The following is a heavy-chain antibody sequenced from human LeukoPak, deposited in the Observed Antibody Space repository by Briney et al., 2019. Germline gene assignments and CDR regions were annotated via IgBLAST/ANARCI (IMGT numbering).Heavy chain of an antibody. Sequence: GGSLRLSCAASGFTFSSYGMHWVRQAPGKGLVWVSRINTDGSSTSYVDSVKGRFTISRDNANNSLYLQMNNLSAEDTAVYYCARDSSDGGTSSYRQSDYWGQGTLVTVSS. CDR1: GFTFSSYG. CDR2: INTDGSST. J-gene: IGHJ4*02. CDR3: ARDSSDGGTSSYRQSDY. D-gene: IGHD3-16*02. V-gene: IGHV3-74*01.